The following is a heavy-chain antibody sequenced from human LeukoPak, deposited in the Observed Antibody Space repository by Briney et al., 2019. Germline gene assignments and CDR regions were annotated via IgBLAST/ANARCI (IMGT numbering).Heavy chain of an antibody. Sequence: PSETLSLTCTVSGGSISSYYWSWIRQPPGRGLEWIGYISDSGSTNYNPSLKGRVTIFADTSKNQFSLRLSSVTAADTAVYFCARPVKGYMDSYHYMDVWGKGTTVTVSS. V-gene: IGHV4-59*08. D-gene: IGHD5-18*01. CDR3: ARPVKGYMDSYHYMDV. CDR2: ISDSGST. J-gene: IGHJ6*03. CDR1: GGSISSYY.